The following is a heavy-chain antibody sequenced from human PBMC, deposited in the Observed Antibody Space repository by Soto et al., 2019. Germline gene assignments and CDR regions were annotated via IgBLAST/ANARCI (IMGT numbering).Heavy chain of an antibody. Sequence: VASVKVSCKASGYTFTGYYMHWVRQAPGQGLEWMGWINPNSGGTNYAQKFQGRVTMTRDTSISTAYMELSRLRSDDTAVYYCARDSGYDILTGYYKPNWFDPWGQGTLVTVSS. J-gene: IGHJ5*02. V-gene: IGHV1-2*02. D-gene: IGHD3-9*01. CDR1: GYTFTGYY. CDR2: INPNSGGT. CDR3: ARDSGYDILTGYYKPNWFDP.